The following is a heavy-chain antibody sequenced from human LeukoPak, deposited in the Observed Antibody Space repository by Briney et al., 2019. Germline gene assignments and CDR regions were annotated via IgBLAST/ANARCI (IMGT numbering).Heavy chain of an antibody. J-gene: IGHJ4*02. V-gene: IGHV3-72*01. D-gene: IGHD6-19*01. CDR3: VRVGSVAGSDYLDY. Sequence: GSLRLSCAVSGFTFSDHFLDWVRQAPGKGLEWVGRSRNKAKSYTTEYAASVKGRFTISRDDSKNSLYLQMNSLKTEDTAVYYCVRVGSVAGSDYLDYWGQGTLITVSS. CDR1: GFTFSDHF. CDR2: SRNKAKSYTT.